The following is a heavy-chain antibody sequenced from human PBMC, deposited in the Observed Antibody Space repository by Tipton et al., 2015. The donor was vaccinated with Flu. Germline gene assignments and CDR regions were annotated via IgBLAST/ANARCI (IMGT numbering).Heavy chain of an antibody. CDR1: GGTFSSYA. Sequence: QLVQSGAEVKKPGSSVKVSCKASGGTFSSYAISWVRQAPGQGLEWMGGIIPIFGESKYAQKFQGRVTIYADKSTSTAYMELSSLRSEDTAVYYCASPDNAYYYDSSARARAFDTWGQGTLVTVSS. V-gene: IGHV1-69*06. J-gene: IGHJ3*02. CDR2: IIPIFGES. D-gene: IGHD3-22*01. CDR3: ASPDNAYYYDSSARARAFDT.